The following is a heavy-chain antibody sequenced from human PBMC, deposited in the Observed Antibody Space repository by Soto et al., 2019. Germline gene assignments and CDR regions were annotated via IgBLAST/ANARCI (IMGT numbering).Heavy chain of an antibody. CDR1: GFTFSSYW. CDR2: IKQDGSEK. V-gene: IGHV3-7*03. Sequence: VGSLRLSCAASGFTFSSYWMSWVRQAPGKGLGWVANIKQDGSEKYYVDSVKGRFTISRDNAKNSLYLQMNSLRAEDTAVYYCAREDVDTTMVYGMDVWGQGTTVTVSS. J-gene: IGHJ6*02. D-gene: IGHD5-18*01. CDR3: AREDVDTTMVYGMDV.